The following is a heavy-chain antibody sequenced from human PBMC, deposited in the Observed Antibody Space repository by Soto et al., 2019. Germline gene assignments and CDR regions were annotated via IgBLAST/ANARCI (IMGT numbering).Heavy chain of an antibody. D-gene: IGHD4-17*01. CDR3: AREMTTVTPYYYYGMDV. CDR1: GFTFSSYS. CDR2: ISSSSSYI. Sequence: GGSVRLSCAASGFTFSSYSMNWVRQAPGKGLEWVSSISSSSSYIYYADSVKGRFTISRDNAKNSLYLQMNSLRAEDTAVYYCAREMTTVTPYYYYGMDVWGQGTTVTVSS. J-gene: IGHJ6*02. V-gene: IGHV3-21*01.